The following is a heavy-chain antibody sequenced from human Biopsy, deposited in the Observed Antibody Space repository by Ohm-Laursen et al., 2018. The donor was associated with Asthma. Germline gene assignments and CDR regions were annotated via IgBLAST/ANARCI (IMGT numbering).Heavy chain of an antibody. CDR3: ARSSHINWGGYFDY. J-gene: IGHJ4*02. Sequence: ASVKVSCKSSGGTLNNYAINWVRQAPGQGLEWMGGISPIFGSIKYAQKFQDRVTISADVFRNTVHLELSSLRSEDTAVLYCARSSHINWGGYFDYWGQGTVVTVSS. CDR2: ISPIFGSI. D-gene: IGHD7-27*01. CDR1: GGTLNNYA. V-gene: IGHV1-69*13.